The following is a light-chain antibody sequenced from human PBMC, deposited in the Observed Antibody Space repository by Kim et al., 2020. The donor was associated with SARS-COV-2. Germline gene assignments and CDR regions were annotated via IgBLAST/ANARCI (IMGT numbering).Light chain of an antibody. V-gene: IGKV1-5*01. Sequence: IRLTQSPSTLSASIGDRVSITCRASQSVDRWLAWYQQRPGKAPKLLIYDATDLKSGVPSRFSGRGSGTEFTLTITSLQPDDFGTYYSQQYSTYSYCLGQGPRREL. CDR1: QSVDRW. CDR2: DAT. J-gene: IGKJ2*03. CDR3: QQYSTYSYC.